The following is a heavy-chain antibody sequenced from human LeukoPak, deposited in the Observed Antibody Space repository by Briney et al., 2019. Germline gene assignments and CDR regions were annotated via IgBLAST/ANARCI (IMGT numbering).Heavy chain of an antibody. J-gene: IGHJ5*02. Sequence: GASVKVSCKASGYTFTGYYMHWVRQAPGQGLEWMGWINPNSGGTNYAQKFQGRVTMTRDTSISTAYMELSRLRSDDTAVYYCARDSEYCRSTSCYFTPFDPWGQGTLVTVSS. V-gene: IGHV1-2*02. D-gene: IGHD2-2*01. CDR2: INPNSGGT. CDR1: GYTFTGYY. CDR3: ARDSEYCRSTSCYFTPFDP.